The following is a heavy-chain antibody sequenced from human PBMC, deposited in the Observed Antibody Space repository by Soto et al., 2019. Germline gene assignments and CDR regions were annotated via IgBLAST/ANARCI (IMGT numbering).Heavy chain of an antibody. D-gene: IGHD3-10*01. CDR1: GGTFSSYA. Sequence: QVQLVQSGAEGKKPGSSVKVSCKASGGTFSSYAISWVRQAPGQGLEWMGGIIPIVGTAHYAQKFQVRVTITADESTSTEDMELGSLRSEDTAVYYCAMLSDGSGRSPPGFDYWGQGTLVTVSS. J-gene: IGHJ4*01. V-gene: IGHV1-69*01. CDR2: IIPIVGTA. CDR3: AMLSDGSGRSPPGFDY.